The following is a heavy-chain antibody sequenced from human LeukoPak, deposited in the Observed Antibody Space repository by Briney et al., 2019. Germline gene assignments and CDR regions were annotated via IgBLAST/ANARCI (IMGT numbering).Heavy chain of an antibody. CDR3: ARAELPQRRTNWFDP. V-gene: IGHV1-69*06. CDR1: GGTFSSYA. D-gene: IGHD1-7*01. CDR2: IIPIFGTA. J-gene: IGHJ5*02. Sequence: SVKVSCKASGGTFSSYAISWVRQAPGQGLEWMGGIIPIFGTANYAQKFQGRVTITADKSTSTAYMELSSLRSEDTAVYYCARAELPQRRTNWFDPWGQGTLVTVSS.